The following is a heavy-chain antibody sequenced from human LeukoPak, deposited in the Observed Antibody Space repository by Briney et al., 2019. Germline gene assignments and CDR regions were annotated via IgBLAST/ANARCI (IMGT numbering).Heavy chain of an antibody. CDR2: MYYSGTT. Sequence: PSETLSLTCTVSGVSISSGSYYWGWIRPPPGKGLEWNASMYYSGTTYYSPSLKSRVTISVDTSKNQLSLKLGSVTAADTAVYYCARHPPRDGSAFDYWGQGTLVTVSS. CDR3: ARHPPRDGSAFDY. V-gene: IGHV4-39*01. CDR1: GVSISSGSYY. J-gene: IGHJ4*02.